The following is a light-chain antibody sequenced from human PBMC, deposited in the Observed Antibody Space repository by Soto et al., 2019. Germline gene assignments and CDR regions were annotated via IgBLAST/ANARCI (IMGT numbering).Light chain of an antibody. CDR2: GAS. Sequence: EIVMTQSPATLSVSPGERATLSCRASQSVSSNLAWYQQKPGQAPRLLIYGASTRATGIPARFSGSGSGTEFTLTISSLQSEYFAVYSGQQYNNWPPITFGQGTRLEI. CDR1: QSVSSN. CDR3: QQYNNWPPIT. V-gene: IGKV3-15*01. J-gene: IGKJ5*01.